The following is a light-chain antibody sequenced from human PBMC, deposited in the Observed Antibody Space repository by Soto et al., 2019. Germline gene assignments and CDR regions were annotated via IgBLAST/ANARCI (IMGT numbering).Light chain of an antibody. CDR2: VGTGGIVG. J-gene: IGLJ1*01. CDR3: GADNGRGSNFVPYA. V-gene: IGLV9-49*01. Sequence: QSVLTQPPSASASLGASVTLTCTLSSGYSNYKVDWYQQRPGKGPRFVMRVGTGGIVGSKGDGIPDRFSVLGSGLNRYLNIKNIQEEDESDSHCGADNGRGSNFVPYAFGTGTKVTAL. CDR1: SGYSNYK.